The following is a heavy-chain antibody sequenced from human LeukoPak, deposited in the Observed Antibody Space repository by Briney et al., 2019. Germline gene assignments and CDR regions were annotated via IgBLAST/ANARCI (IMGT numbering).Heavy chain of an antibody. CDR1: GYTFTSYG. CDR3: ARVLEVVESFDY. Sequence: ASVKVSCKASGYTFTSYGISWVRQAPGQGLEWMGWISAYNGNTNYAQKLQGRVTMTTDTSTSTAYMELRSLRSDDTPVYYRARVLEVVESFDYWGQGTLVTVSS. V-gene: IGHV1-18*01. D-gene: IGHD3-22*01. CDR2: ISAYNGNT. J-gene: IGHJ4*02.